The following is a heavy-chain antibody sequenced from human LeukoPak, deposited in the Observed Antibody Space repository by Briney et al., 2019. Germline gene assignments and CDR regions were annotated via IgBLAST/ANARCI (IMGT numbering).Heavy chain of an antibody. J-gene: IGHJ4*02. CDR1: GFTFSSYG. Sequence: GGSLRLSCAASGFTFSSYGMHWVRQAPGKGLEWVAVIPYDGSNKYYADSVKGRFTISRDNSKNTLYLQMNSLRAEDTAVYYCATTFGATLDYWGQGTLVTVSS. D-gene: IGHD2-15*01. CDR2: IPYDGSNK. V-gene: IGHV3-30*03. CDR3: ATTFGATLDY.